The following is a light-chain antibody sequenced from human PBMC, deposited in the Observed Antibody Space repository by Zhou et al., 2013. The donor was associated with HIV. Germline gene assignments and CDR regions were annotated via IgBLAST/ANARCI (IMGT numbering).Light chain of an antibody. J-gene: IGKJ4*01. CDR3: QQYGSSFT. V-gene: IGKV3D-20*01. Sequence: EFVLTQSPATLSLSPGERATLSCGASQSIRSGYLAWYQQRPGLAPRLLIYDTSDRATDIPDRFSGSGSGTDFTLTISRLEPEDFAVYYCQQYGSSFTFGGGTKVEIK. CDR2: DTS. CDR1: QSIRSGY.